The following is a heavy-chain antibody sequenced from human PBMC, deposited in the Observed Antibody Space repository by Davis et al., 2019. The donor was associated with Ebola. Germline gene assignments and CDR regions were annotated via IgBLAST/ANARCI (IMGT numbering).Heavy chain of an antibody. CDR3: ARGEDNSGWYSGWWFDS. V-gene: IGHV5-51*01. CDR1: GYSFPDSW. J-gene: IGHJ5*01. D-gene: IGHD6-19*01. Sequence: GESLKISCQGSGYSFPDSWIAWVRQMPGKGLEWVGIIFPRDSDTRYSPSVQGQVIISVDKSISTAYLQWRSLKASDTAIYYCARGEDNSGWYSGWWFDSWGQGTRVTVSS. CDR2: IFPRDSDT.